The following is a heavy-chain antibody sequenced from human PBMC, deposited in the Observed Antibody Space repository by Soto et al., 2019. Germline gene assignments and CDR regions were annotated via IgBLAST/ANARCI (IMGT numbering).Heavy chain of an antibody. J-gene: IGHJ3*02. CDR3: AADIYYYGYGREDI. CDR2: IIPILNSV. V-gene: IGHV1-69*08. Sequence: ASVKVSCKASGGTFSTYTISWVRQAPGQGLEWMGRIIPILNSVNYAQKFQGRVTITADKSTSTAYMELSSLRSEDTAVYYCAADIYYYGYGREDIWGQGTMVTVSS. CDR1: GGTFSTYT. D-gene: IGHD3-10*01.